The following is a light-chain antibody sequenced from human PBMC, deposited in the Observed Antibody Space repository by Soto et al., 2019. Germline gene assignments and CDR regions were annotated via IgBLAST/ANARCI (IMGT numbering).Light chain of an antibody. J-gene: IGKJ4*01. Sequence: IQMTQSPSSLSSSGGCIFTITFLASQVITNFLAWYQQKPGKVPRLLIYSASTLQSGVPSRFSGSGSGTDFTLTISSLQPEDVGTYYCQKYNSAPLTFGGGTKVDIK. CDR1: QVITNF. CDR3: QKYNSAPLT. CDR2: SAS. V-gene: IGKV1-27*01.